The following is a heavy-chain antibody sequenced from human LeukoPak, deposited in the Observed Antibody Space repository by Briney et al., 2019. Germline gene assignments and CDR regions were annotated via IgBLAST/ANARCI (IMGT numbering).Heavy chain of an antibody. V-gene: IGHV1-8*03. D-gene: IGHD6-6*01. CDR3: ARSKFGIGALYYYYYYMDV. CDR2: MNPNSGNT. J-gene: IGHJ6*03. CDR1: GYTFTSYD. Sequence: ASVKVSCKASGYTFTSYDINWVRQATGQGLEWMGWMNPNSGNTGYAQKFQGRVTITRNTSISTAYMELSSLRSEDTAVYYCARSKFGIGALYYYYYYMDVWGKGTTVTVSS.